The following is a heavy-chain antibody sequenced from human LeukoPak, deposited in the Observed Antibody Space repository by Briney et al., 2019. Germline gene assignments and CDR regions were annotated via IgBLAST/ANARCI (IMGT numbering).Heavy chain of an antibody. CDR2: IRYDGSNK. CDR1: GFTFSSYG. Sequence: GGSLRLSCAASGFTFSSYGMHWVRQAPGKGLEWVAFIRYDGSNKYYADSVKGRFTISRDNSKNTLYLQMNSLRAEDTAVYYCAKAFGYSSSWYGDWGQGTLVTVSS. CDR3: AKAFGYSSSWYGD. V-gene: IGHV3-30*02. D-gene: IGHD6-13*01. J-gene: IGHJ4*02.